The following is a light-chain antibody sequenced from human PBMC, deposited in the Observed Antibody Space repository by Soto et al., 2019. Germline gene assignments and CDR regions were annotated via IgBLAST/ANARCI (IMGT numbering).Light chain of an antibody. CDR1: RSNIDNNY. CDR3: GTWDSSLSAVV. V-gene: IGLV1-51*01. J-gene: IGLJ2*01. CDR2: DNN. Sequence: QSVLTQPPSVSAAPGQKVTISCSGSRSNIDNNYVSWYQQLPVTAPKLLIYDNNKRPSGIPDRFSGSKSGTSATLDITGLQTGDEADYYCGTWDSSLSAVVFGGGTKLTVL.